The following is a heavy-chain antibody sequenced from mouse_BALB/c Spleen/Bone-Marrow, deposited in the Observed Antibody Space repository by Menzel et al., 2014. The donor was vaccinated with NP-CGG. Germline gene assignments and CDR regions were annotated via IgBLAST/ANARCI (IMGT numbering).Heavy chain of an antibody. V-gene: IGHV5-17*02. CDR1: GFTFSSFV. J-gene: IGHJ2*01. D-gene: IGHD2-10*02. CDR2: ISSGSSII. Sequence: EVMLVEPGGGLVQPGGYRKLSCAVSGFTFSSFVMHWVRQAPEKGLEWVAYISSGSSIIYYADTVKGRFTISRDNPKNTLFLQMTSLRSEDTAMYYCAREGRYGNPDCWGQGTTLTVSS. CDR3: AREGRYGNPDC.